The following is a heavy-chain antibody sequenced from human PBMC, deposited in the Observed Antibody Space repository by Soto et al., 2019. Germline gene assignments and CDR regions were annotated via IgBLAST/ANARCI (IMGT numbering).Heavy chain of an antibody. CDR2: IIPIFGTA. J-gene: IGHJ6*02. D-gene: IGHD2-2*02. Sequence: ASVKVSCKASGGTFSSYAISWVRQAPGQGLEWMGGIIPIFGTANYAQKFQGRVTITADESTSTAYMELSSLRSEDTAVYYCARSKPGYCSSTSCYITGTTDYYYYGMDVSGQGTTVTV. CDR1: GGTFSSYA. CDR3: ARSKPGYCSSTSCYITGTTDYYYYGMDV. V-gene: IGHV1-69*13.